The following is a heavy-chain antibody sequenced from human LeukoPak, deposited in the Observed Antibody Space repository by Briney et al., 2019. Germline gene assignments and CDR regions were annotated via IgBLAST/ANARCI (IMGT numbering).Heavy chain of an antibody. Sequence: AGGSLRLSCAASGFTFSSYDMHWVRQATGKGLEWVSAIGTAGDTYYPGSVKGRFTISGENAKNSLYLQMNSLRAGDTAVYYCARKGLTDEFDYWGQGTLVTVSS. V-gene: IGHV3-13*01. CDR3: ARKGLTDEFDY. CDR1: GFTFSSYD. J-gene: IGHJ4*02. CDR2: IGTAGDT.